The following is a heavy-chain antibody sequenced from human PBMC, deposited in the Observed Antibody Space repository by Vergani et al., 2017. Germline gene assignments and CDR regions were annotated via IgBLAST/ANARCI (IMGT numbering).Heavy chain of an antibody. D-gene: IGHD6-19*01. CDR3: ARDVGIAVAGTLGYFDY. J-gene: IGHJ4*02. CDR1: GYTFTSYG. V-gene: IGHV1-18*01. Sequence: QVQLVPSGAEVKTPGASVTVSCKASGYTFTSYGISWVRQAPGQGLEWMGWISAYNGNTNYAQKLQGRVTMTTDTSTSTAYMELRSLRSDDTAVYYCARDVGIAVAGTLGYFDYWAREPWSPSPQ. CDR2: ISAYNGNT.